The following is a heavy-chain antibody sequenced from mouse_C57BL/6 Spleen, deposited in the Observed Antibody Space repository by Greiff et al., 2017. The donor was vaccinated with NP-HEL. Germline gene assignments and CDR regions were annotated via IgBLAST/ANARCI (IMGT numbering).Heavy chain of an antibody. J-gene: IGHJ4*01. D-gene: IGHD3-2*02. CDR3: TRETAQSAMDY. CDR1: GFTFSSYG. CDR2: ISSGGSYT. Sequence: EVQLMESGGDLVKPGGSLKLSCAASGFTFSSYGMSWVRQTPDKRLEWVATISSGGSYTYYPDSVKGRFTISRDNAKNTLYLQMSSLKSEDTAMYYCTRETAQSAMDYWGQGTSVTVSS. V-gene: IGHV5-6*01.